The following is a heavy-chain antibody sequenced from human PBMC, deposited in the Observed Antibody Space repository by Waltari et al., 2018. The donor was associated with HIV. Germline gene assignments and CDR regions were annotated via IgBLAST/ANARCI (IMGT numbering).Heavy chain of an antibody. D-gene: IGHD6-19*01. Sequence: QGHLGVSGGGVVQHGRSMRLSCGTSGFIFTHYAMNWVRQAPGKGFEWVAVISYDGTNKYYTDSVKGRFTISRDNSKNTLSLQMNSLRPEDTAIYYCAKSVNSAWHDFVGWGQGTLVIVSS. CDR1: GFIFTHYA. CDR3: AKSVNSAWHDFVG. J-gene: IGHJ4*02. CDR2: ISYDGTNK. V-gene: IGHV3-30*10.